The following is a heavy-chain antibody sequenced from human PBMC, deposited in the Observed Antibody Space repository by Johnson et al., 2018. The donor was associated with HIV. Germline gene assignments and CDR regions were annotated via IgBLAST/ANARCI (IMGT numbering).Heavy chain of an antibody. CDR1: GFPFSNYG. V-gene: IGHV3-30*02. D-gene: IGHD6-19*01. Sequence: QVQLVESGGGLVQPGRSLRLSCAASGFPFSNYGMHWVRQAPGKGLEWVAFIRYDGSNKYYADSVKGRFTISRDNSKNTLYLQMNSLRAEDTAVYYCARDHEQWLATHGYAFDIWGQGTMVTVSS. CDR2: IRYDGSNK. J-gene: IGHJ3*02. CDR3: ARDHEQWLATHGYAFDI.